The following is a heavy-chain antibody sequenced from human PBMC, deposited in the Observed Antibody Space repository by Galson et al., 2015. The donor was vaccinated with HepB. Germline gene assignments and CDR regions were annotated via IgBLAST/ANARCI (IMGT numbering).Heavy chain of an antibody. D-gene: IGHD2-21*02. J-gene: IGHJ4*02. CDR2: MSGTGGNT. V-gene: IGHV3-23*01. CDR3: AKVAVVVTTIPYYFDY. Sequence: SLRLSCATFGFTFSRYAMGWVRQAPGKGLEWVSGMSGTGGNTFYSDSVKGRFTISRDNSKHTLYLQMTSLRVEDTAVYYCAKVAVVVTTIPYYFDYWGQGTQVTVSS. CDR1: GFTFSRYA.